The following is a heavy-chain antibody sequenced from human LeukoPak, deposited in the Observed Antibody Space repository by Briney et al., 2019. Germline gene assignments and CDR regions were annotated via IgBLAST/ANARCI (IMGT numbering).Heavy chain of an antibody. CDR2: ISYDGSNK. CDR3: ARVAKHERASAYYYYYGMDV. Sequence: GGSLRLSCAASGFTFSIYAMHWVRQAPGKGLEWVAVISYDGSNKYYADSVKGRFTISRDNSKNTLYLQMNSLRAEDTAVYYCARVAKHERASAYYYYYGMDVWGQGTTVTVSS. J-gene: IGHJ6*02. V-gene: IGHV3-30-3*01. CDR1: GFTFSIYA. D-gene: IGHD2-21*01.